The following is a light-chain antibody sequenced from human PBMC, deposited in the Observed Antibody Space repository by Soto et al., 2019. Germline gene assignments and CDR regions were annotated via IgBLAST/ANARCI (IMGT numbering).Light chain of an antibody. Sequence: DTQMTQSPSTLSASVGDRVTITCRASQSINNWLAWYQQKPGKAPRLLIHTASSLGAEDPSRFSGSGSGTEFTLTINSLQPDDFATYYCQQYNDYSTFGQGTKVE. J-gene: IGKJ1*01. CDR1: QSINNW. V-gene: IGKV1-5*01. CDR2: TAS. CDR3: QQYNDYST.